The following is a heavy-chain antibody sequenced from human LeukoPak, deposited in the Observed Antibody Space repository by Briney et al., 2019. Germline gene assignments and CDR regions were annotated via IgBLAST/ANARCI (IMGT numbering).Heavy chain of an antibody. CDR3: ARHPEEYIAGVDI. D-gene: IGHD6-13*01. V-gene: IGHV4-39*01. Sequence: SETLSLTCTVSGGSISSSSYYWGWIRQPPGKGLEWIGSIYYSGSTYYNPSLKSRVTISVDTSKNQFSLKLSSVTAADTAVYYWARHPEEYIAGVDIWGQGTMVTVSS. J-gene: IGHJ3*02. CDR1: GGSISSSSYY. CDR2: IYYSGST.